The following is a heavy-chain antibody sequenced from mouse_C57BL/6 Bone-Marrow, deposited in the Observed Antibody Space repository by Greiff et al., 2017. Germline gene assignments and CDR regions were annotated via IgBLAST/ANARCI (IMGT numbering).Heavy chain of an antibody. CDR3: AREELRY. CDR2: IYPGDGDT. CDR1: GYAFSSSW. J-gene: IGHJ2*01. V-gene: IGHV1-82*01. D-gene: IGHD1-1*01. Sequence: QVQLKESGPELVKPGASVKISCKASGYAFSSSWMNWVKQRPGKGLEWIGRIYPGDGDTNYNGKFKGKATLTADKSSSTAYMQLSSLTSEDSAVYFCAREELRYWGQGTTLTVSS.